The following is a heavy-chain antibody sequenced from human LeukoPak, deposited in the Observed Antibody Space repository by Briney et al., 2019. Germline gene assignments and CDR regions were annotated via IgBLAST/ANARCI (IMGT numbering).Heavy chain of an antibody. CDR3: TRKGFVHAFYCGGDCYNNWYFDL. CDR2: IRSKANSYAT. CDR1: GFTFSGSA. Sequence: GGYLRLSCAASGFTFSGSAMHWVRQASGKGLEWVGRIRSKANSYATAYAASVKGRFTISRDDSKNTAYLQMNSLKTEDTAGYYCTRKGFVHAFYCGGDCYNNWYFDLSGRGTLVTVSS. D-gene: IGHD2-21*02. J-gene: IGHJ2*01. V-gene: IGHV3-73*01.